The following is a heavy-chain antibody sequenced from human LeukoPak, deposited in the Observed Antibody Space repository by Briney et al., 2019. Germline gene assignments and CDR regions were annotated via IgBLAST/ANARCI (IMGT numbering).Heavy chain of an antibody. J-gene: IGHJ1*01. Sequence: PGRSLRLSCAASGFTFDDYAMHWVRQAPGKGLEWVSGISWNSGSIGYADSVKGRFTISRDNAKNSLYLQMNSLRAEDTALYYCARGGSSWSSAEYFQHWGQGTLVTVSS. CDR1: GFTFDDYA. D-gene: IGHD6-13*01. V-gene: IGHV3-9*01. CDR3: ARGGSSWSSAEYFQH. CDR2: ISWNSGSI.